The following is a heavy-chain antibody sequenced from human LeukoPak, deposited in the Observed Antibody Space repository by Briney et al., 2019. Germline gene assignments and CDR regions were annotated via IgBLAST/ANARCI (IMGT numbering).Heavy chain of an antibody. V-gene: IGHV3-23*01. J-gene: IGHJ5*02. CDR1: GFTFSSYA. Sequence: GGSLRLSCAASGFTFSSYAMSWVRQAPGKGLEWVSAISGSGGSTYYADSVKGRFTISRDNSKNTLYLQMNSLRAEDTAVYYCAKAPITIFGVVIGFDPWGQGTLVTVSS. CDR2: ISGSGGST. CDR3: AKAPITIFGVVIGFDP. D-gene: IGHD3-3*01.